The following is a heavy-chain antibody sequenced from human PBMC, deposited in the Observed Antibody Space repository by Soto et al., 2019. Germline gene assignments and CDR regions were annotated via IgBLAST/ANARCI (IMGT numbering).Heavy chain of an antibody. CDR3: ARPTPSIVGATTSFAFDI. CDR1: GGSISSSSYY. D-gene: IGHD1-26*01. Sequence: PSETLSLTCTVSGGSISSSSYYWGWIRQPPGKGLEWIGSIYYSGSTYYNPSLKSRVTISVDTSKNQFSLKLSSVTAADTAVYYCARPTPSIVGATTSFAFDIWGQGTMVTVSS. V-gene: IGHV4-39*01. J-gene: IGHJ3*02. CDR2: IYYSGST.